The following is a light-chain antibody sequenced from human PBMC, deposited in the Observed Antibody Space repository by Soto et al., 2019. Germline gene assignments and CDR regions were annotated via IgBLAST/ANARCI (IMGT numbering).Light chain of an antibody. CDR1: QSISSW. V-gene: IGKV1-5*01. Sequence: DIQMTQSPSTLSASVGDRVTITCRASQSISSWLAWYQQKPGKAPKLLIYDDSSLESGVPSRFSGSGSCTEFTLIISSLQTDDFSSYYCQQYFSYPLPFGGGPKVEIK. CDR3: QQYFSYPLP. CDR2: DDS. J-gene: IGKJ4*02.